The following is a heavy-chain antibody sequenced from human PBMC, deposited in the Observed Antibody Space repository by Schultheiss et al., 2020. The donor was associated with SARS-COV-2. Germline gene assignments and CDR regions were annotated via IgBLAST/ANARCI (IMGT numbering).Heavy chain of an antibody. J-gene: IGHJ4*02. CDR1: GFTFSSYS. V-gene: IGHV3-48*01. D-gene: IGHD3-10*01. CDR3: AKDKARYWISFDY. CDR2: ISSSSSTI. Sequence: GGSLRLSCAASGFTFSSYSMNWVRQAPGKGLEWVSYISSSSSTIYYADSVKGRFTISRDNAKNSLYLQMNSLRAEDTAVYYCAKDKARYWISFDYWGQGTLVTVSS.